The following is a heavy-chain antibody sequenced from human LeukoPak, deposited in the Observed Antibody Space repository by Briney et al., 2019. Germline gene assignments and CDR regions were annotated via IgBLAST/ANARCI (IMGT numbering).Heavy chain of an antibody. CDR3: ARASYSYDINGWVPFDY. Sequence: PSETLSLTCTVSGGSISSGDYYWNWIRQPAGKALQWIGRIYTGGSTNYNPSLKSRVTISVDTSKNQFSLKVSSVTAADTAVYYCARASYSYDINGWVPFDYWGQGTLVTVSS. CDR1: GGSISSGDYY. J-gene: IGHJ4*02. V-gene: IGHV4-61*02. D-gene: IGHD3-22*01. CDR2: IYTGGST.